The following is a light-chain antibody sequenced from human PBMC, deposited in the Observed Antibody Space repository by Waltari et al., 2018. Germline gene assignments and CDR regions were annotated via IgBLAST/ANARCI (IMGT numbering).Light chain of an antibody. CDR3: QQSYSTPYT. J-gene: IGKJ2*01. CDR2: AAS. V-gene: IGKV1-39*01. Sequence: DIQMTQSPFSLSASVGDRVTITGRASQSISNYLNWYQQKPGKAPKLLMYAASSLQSGVPSRVSGSGSGTAFTLTISSLQPEDFATYYCQQSYSTPYTFGQGTKLEIK. CDR1: QSISNY.